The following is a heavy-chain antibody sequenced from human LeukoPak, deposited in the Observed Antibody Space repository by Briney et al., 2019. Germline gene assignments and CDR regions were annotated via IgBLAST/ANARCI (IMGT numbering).Heavy chain of an antibody. CDR3: ARGRGSNSLDY. J-gene: IGHJ4*02. D-gene: IGHD1-26*01. Sequence: GASMKVSCKASGYSLTNFPLHWVRRAPGQSLEWMGWINTVKDDIKYSQKFQHRVTITTDTSANTAYVELNSLTSEDTAMYYCARGRGSNSLDYWGQGTLVTVSS. V-gene: IGHV1-3*04. CDR2: INTVKDDI. CDR1: GYSLTNFP.